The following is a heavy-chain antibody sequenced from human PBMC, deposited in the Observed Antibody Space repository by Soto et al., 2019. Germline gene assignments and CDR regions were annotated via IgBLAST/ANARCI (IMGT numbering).Heavy chain of an antibody. Sequence: ASVKVSCKASGGTFSSYAISWVRQAPGQGLEWMGGIIPIFGTANYAQKFQGRVTITADESTSTAYMELSSLRSEDTAVYYCARDAKSYCGGDCYLDFDYWGQGTLVTVSS. CDR2: IIPIFGTA. J-gene: IGHJ4*02. V-gene: IGHV1-69*13. D-gene: IGHD2-21*02. CDR1: GGTFSSYA. CDR3: ARDAKSYCGGDCYLDFDY.